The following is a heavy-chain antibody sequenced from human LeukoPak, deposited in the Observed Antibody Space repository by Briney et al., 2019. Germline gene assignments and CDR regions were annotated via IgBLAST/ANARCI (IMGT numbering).Heavy chain of an antibody. CDR3: ARIQSRAAAGTRSRGDAFDI. J-gene: IGHJ3*02. Sequence: SETLSHTCTVSGGSISSGDYYWSWIRQPPGKGLEWIGYIYYSGSTYYNPSLKSRVTISVDTSKNQFSLKLSSVTAADTAVYYCARIQSRAAAGTRSRGDAFDIWGQGTMVTVSS. D-gene: IGHD6-13*01. CDR1: GGSISSGDYY. V-gene: IGHV4-30-4*08. CDR2: IYYSGST.